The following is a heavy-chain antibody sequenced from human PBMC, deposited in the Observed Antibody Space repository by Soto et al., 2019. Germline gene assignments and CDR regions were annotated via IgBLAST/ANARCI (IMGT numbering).Heavy chain of an antibody. CDR2: IAYGGNT. D-gene: IGHD3-9*01. CDR1: GGSISNYY. Sequence: SETLSLTCSVSGGSISNYYWSWIRQPPGKGLEWIGYIAYGGNTNYNPSPKSRVTISVDTSKNQFSLKLSSVAAADTAVYYCARKAINSDYWGQGTLVTVSS. V-gene: IGHV4-59*01. CDR3: ARKAINSDY. J-gene: IGHJ4*02.